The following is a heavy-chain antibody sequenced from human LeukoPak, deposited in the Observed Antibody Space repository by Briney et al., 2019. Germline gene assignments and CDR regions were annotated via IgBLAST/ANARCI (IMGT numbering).Heavy chain of an antibody. J-gene: IGHJ4*02. V-gene: IGHV3-74*01. CDR2: INSDGGST. Sequence: PGGSLRLSCAASRFTVSTYWMHWVRQVPGKGLVWVSDINSDGGSTYYADSVKGRFTISRDNAKNTLYLQMNSLRADDTAVYYCARGTDTNGYTALHYWGQGTLVTVSS. CDR1: RFTVSTYW. D-gene: IGHD2-8*01. CDR3: ARGTDTNGYTALHY.